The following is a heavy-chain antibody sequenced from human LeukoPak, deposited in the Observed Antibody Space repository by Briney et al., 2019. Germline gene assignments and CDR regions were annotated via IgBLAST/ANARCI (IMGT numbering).Heavy chain of an antibody. V-gene: IGHV1-8*01. J-gene: IGHJ4*02. D-gene: IGHD7-27*01. Sequence: ASVKVSCKASGYTFTTYDINWVRQATGQGLEWMGWMNANSANTGYAQKFQGRVTMTRDTSISTAYMERSSLRSEDTAVYYCARSPPNWGFDFWGQGTLVTVSS. CDR3: ARSPPNWGFDF. CDR1: GYTFTTYD. CDR2: MNANSANT.